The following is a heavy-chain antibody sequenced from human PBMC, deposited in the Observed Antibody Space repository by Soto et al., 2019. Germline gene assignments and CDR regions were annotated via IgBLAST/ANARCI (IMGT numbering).Heavy chain of an antibody. CDR3: ARAPIVVVVAATPDYYYGMDV. Sequence: QVQLVQSGAEVKKPGSSVKVSCKASGGTFSSYAISWVRQAPGQGLEWMGGIIPILGTANYAQKFQGRVTIPADESTSTAYMELSSLRSEATAVYYCARAPIVVVVAATPDYYYGMDVWGQGTTVTVSS. V-gene: IGHV1-69*01. D-gene: IGHD2-15*01. CDR1: GGTFSSYA. J-gene: IGHJ6*02. CDR2: IIPILGTA.